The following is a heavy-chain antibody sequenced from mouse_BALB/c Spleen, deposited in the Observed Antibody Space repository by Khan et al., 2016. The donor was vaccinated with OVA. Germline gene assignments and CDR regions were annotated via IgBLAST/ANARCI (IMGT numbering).Heavy chain of an antibody. D-gene: IGHD2-3*01. J-gene: IGHJ4*01. Sequence: EVQLQESGPGLVKPSQSLSLTCTVTGYSITSDYAWNWIRQFPGNKLEWMGYISYSGSNNYNPALKSRISITRDTSKNQFFLQLNSVTTEDTATYYCARDGSRYNYVMDYWGQGTSVTVSS. V-gene: IGHV3-2*02. CDR1: GYSITSDYA. CDR3: ARDGSRYNYVMDY. CDR2: ISYSGSN.